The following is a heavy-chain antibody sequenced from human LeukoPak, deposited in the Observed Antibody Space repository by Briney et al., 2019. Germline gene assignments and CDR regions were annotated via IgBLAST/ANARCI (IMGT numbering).Heavy chain of an antibody. Sequence: GGSLRLSCAASGFTFSSYSMNWVRQAPGKGLEWVANIKQDGSEKYYVDSVKGRFTISRDNAKNSLYLQMNSLRAEDTAVYYCARTDGSGSYSIYYYYGMDVWGQGTTVTVSS. V-gene: IGHV3-7*01. CDR3: ARTDGSGSYSIYYYYGMDV. J-gene: IGHJ6*02. CDR1: GFTFSSYS. D-gene: IGHD3-10*01. CDR2: IKQDGSEK.